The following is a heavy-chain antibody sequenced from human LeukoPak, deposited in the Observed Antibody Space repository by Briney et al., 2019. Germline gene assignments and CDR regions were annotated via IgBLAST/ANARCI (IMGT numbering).Heavy chain of an antibody. V-gene: IGHV3-15*01. CDR3: ANAPMVRVPG. D-gene: IGHD3-10*01. Sequence: GGSLRLSCAASGFTFSKAWMNWVRQAPGKGLEWVGRIKSKTDGGTTDYAAPVKGRFTISRDDSKNTLYLQMNSLRAEDTAVYYCANAPMVRVPGWGQGTLVTVSS. J-gene: IGHJ4*02. CDR1: GFTFSKAW. CDR2: IKSKTDGGTT.